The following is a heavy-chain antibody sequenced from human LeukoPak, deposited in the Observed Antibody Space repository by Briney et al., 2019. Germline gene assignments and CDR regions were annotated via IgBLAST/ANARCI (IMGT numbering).Heavy chain of an antibody. CDR2: IYYSGST. Sequence: SETLPLTCTVSGGSISSYYWSWIRQPPGKGLEWIGYIYYSGSTNYNPSLKSRVTISVDTSKNQFSLKLGSVTAADTAVFYCARYKDCSSTSCQYYFDYWGQGTLVTVSS. CDR1: GGSISSYY. V-gene: IGHV4-59*01. CDR3: ARYKDCSSTSCQYYFDY. J-gene: IGHJ4*02. D-gene: IGHD2-2*01.